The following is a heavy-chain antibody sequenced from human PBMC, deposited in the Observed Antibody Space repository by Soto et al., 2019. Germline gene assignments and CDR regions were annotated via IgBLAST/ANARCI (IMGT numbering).Heavy chain of an antibody. D-gene: IGHD1-26*01. Sequence: GGSLRLSCAASGFTFSSYGMHWVRQAPGKGLEWVAVISYDGSNKYYADSVKGRFTISRDNSKNTLYLQMNSLRAEDTAVYYCAKDQGAHWAGPYYYYMDVWGKGTTVTVSS. V-gene: IGHV3-30*18. CDR3: AKDQGAHWAGPYYYYMDV. J-gene: IGHJ6*03. CDR1: GFTFSSYG. CDR2: ISYDGSNK.